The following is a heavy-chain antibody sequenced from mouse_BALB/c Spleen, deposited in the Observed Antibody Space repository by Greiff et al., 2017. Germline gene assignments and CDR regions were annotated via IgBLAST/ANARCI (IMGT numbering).Heavy chain of an antibody. J-gene: IGHJ4*01. Sequence: VQLQQPGAELVRPGASVKLSCKASGYTFTSYWINWVKQRPEQGLEWIGWIDPENGNTIYDPKFQGKASITADTSSNTAYLQLSSLTSEDTAVYYCARRGYPYAMDYWGQGTSVTVSS. CDR1: GYTFTSYW. V-gene: IGHV14-1*02. CDR2: IDPENGNT. D-gene: IGHD2-2*01. CDR3: ARRGYPYAMDY.